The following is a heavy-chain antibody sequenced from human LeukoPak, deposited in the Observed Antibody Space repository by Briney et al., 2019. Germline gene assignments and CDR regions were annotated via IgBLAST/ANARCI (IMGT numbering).Heavy chain of an antibody. CDR1: SGSIRSYY. V-gene: IGHV4-59*08. CDR3: ALGGGGYPMFS. CDR2: IHGSGST. D-gene: IGHD1-26*01. Sequence: PSETLSLTCTVSSGSIRSYYWSWLRQPPGKGLEWIGHIHGSGSTKYNPSLKSRVTMLVDTSKKQFSLKLSSVTAADTAVYYCALGGGGYPMFSWGQGALVTVSS. J-gene: IGHJ5*02.